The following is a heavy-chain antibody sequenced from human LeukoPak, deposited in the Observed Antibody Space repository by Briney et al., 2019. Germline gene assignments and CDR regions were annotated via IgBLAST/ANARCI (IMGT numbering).Heavy chain of an antibody. CDR1: GGSISSSSYY. CDR3: ARDKLGQQLVDGGYYFDY. Sequence: SETLSLTCTVSGGSISSSSYYWGWIRQPPGTGLEWIGSIYYSGSTYYNPSLKSRVTISVDTSKNQFSLKLSSVTAADTAVYYCARDKLGQQLVDGGYYFDYWGQGTLVTVSS. V-gene: IGHV4-39*02. CDR2: IYYSGST. D-gene: IGHD6-13*01. J-gene: IGHJ4*02.